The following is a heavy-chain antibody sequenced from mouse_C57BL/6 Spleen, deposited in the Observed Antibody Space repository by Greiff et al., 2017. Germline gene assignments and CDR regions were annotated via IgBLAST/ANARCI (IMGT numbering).Heavy chain of an antibody. CDR2: IDPSDSYT. V-gene: IGHV1-69*01. CDR3: ARFPVVATRGYFDY. D-gene: IGHD1-1*01. Sequence: QVHVKQPGAELVMPGASVKLSCKASGYTFTSYWMHWVKQRPGQGLEWIGEIDPSDSYTNYNQKFKGKSTLTVDKSSSTAYMQLSSLTSEDSAVYYCARFPVVATRGYFDYWGQGTTLTVSS. J-gene: IGHJ2*01. CDR1: GYTFTSYW.